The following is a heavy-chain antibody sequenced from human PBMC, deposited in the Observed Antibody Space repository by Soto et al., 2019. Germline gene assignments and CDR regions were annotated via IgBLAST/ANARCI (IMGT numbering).Heavy chain of an antibody. CDR1: GFTFSVYY. Sequence: PGGSLRLSCAASGFTFSVYYMSWIRQAPGKGLEWVSYISSSGSTIYYADSVKGRFTISRDNAKNSLYLQMNSLRAEDTAVYYSAREGYSYGRVFDYWGQGTLVTVSS. D-gene: IGHD5-18*01. V-gene: IGHV3-11*01. J-gene: IGHJ4*02. CDR3: AREGYSYGRVFDY. CDR2: ISSSGSTI.